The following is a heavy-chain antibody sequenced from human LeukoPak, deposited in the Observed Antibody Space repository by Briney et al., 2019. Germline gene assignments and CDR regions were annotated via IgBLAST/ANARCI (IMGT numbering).Heavy chain of an antibody. CDR2: TIPILGIT. D-gene: IGHD3-16*01. CDR1: GGTFSSYA. J-gene: IGHJ4*02. V-gene: IGHV1-69*04. CDR3: ARDPSGGYVPYFDY. Sequence: EASVKVSCKASGGTFSSYAISWVRQAPGQGLEWMGRTIPILGITNYAQKFQGRVTITADKSTSTAYMELSSLRSDDTAVYYCARDPSGGYVPYFDYWGQGTLVTVSS.